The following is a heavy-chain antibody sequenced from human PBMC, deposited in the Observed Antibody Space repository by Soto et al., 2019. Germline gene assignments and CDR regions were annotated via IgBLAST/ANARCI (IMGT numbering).Heavy chain of an antibody. CDR3: AKDRTVAARNFDY. CDR1: GFAFSNYA. D-gene: IGHD6-6*01. V-gene: IGHV3-23*01. J-gene: IGHJ4*02. Sequence: PVGSLRLSCAASGFAFSNYAMHWVRQAPGKGLEWVSSISTSIDATYYADSVKGRFTISRDDSKNTLYLQMNSLRAEDSAAYYCAKDRTVAARNFDYWGQGTQVTVSS. CDR2: ISTSIDAT.